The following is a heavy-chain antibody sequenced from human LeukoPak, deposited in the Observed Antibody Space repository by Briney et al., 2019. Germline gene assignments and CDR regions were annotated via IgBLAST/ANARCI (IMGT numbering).Heavy chain of an antibody. V-gene: IGHV3-7*01. D-gene: IGHD2-21*01. CDR2: IKQDGSEK. Sequence: GGSLRLPCAASGFTFSSYWMSWVRQAPGKGLEWVANIKQDGSEKNYVDSVKGRFTISRDNAKNSLYLQMNSLRAEDTAVYYCARSSREFRKHDVFDIWGQGTMVTVSS. CDR3: ARSSREFRKHDVFDI. J-gene: IGHJ3*02. CDR1: GFTFSSYW.